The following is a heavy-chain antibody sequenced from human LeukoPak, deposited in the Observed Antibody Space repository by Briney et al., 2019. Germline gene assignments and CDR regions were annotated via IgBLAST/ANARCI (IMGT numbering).Heavy chain of an antibody. V-gene: IGHV3-23*01. CDR1: GFTFSSHT. CDR2: VSAGGDRA. J-gene: IGHJ5*02. Sequence: AGGSLRLSCAASGFTFSSHTMSWVRQASGMGLEWVSSVSAGGDRAYYAASLRGRFAISRDNSKNTLYLQMNSLRAEDTAVYYCAKDVKGGYFGEFDPWGQGTLVTVSS. CDR3: AKDVKGGYFGEFDP. D-gene: IGHD3-10*01.